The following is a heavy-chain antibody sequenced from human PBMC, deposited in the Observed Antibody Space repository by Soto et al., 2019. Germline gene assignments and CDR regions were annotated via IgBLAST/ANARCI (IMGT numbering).Heavy chain of an antibody. CDR2: ISAYNGNT. J-gene: IGHJ5*02. Sequence: ASVKVSCKTSGYTFTTYGVSWVRQAPGQGLEWMGWISAYNGNTNYAQKLQGRVTMTTDTSTSTAYMELRGLRSDDTAVYYCARDRYYYGSGSYYISWFDPWGQGTQVTVS. V-gene: IGHV1-18*04. CDR3: ARDRYYYGSGSYYISWFDP. D-gene: IGHD3-10*01. CDR1: GYTFTTYG.